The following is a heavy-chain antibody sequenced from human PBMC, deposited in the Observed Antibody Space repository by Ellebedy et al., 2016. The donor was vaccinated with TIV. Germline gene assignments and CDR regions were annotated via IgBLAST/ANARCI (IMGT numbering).Heavy chain of an antibody. D-gene: IGHD1-26*01. CDR3: ARGTLYSGNYYLFDY. Sequence: ASVKVSXKASGYTFINYGITWVRQATGQGLKWMGWISAYNGNTNYAQKVQGRVTMTTDTSTSTAYMELRSLRSDDTAVYYCARGTLYSGNYYLFDYWGQGTLVTVSS. V-gene: IGHV1-18*01. J-gene: IGHJ4*02. CDR1: GYTFINYG. CDR2: ISAYNGNT.